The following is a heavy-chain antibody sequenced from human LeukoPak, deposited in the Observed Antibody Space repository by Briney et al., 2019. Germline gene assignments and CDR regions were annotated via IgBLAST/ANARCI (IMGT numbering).Heavy chain of an antibody. D-gene: IGHD3-22*01. CDR2: INPNSGGT. V-gene: IGHV1-2*02. CDR1: GSTFTGYY. CDR3: ARERYYDSSGYQRFEFDY. J-gene: IGHJ4*02. Sequence: ASVKVSCKASGSTFTGYYMHWVRQAPGQGLEWMGWINPNSGGTNYAQKFQGRVTMTRDTSISTAYMELSRLRSDDTAVYYCARERYYDSSGYQRFEFDYWGQGTLVTVSS.